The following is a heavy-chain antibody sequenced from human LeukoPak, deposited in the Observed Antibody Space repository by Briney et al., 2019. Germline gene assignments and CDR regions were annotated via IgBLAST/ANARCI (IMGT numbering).Heavy chain of an antibody. CDR2: IYHSGST. V-gene: IGHV4-38-2*02. CDR1: GYSLSSGYY. D-gene: IGHD4-17*01. Sequence: SETLSLTCTVSGYSLSSGYYWGWIRQPPGKGLEWIGSIYHSGSTYYNPSLKSRVTISVDTSKNQFSLKLSSVTAADTAVYYCARAGANGELYYFDYWGQGTLVTVSS. J-gene: IGHJ4*02. CDR3: ARAGANGELYYFDY.